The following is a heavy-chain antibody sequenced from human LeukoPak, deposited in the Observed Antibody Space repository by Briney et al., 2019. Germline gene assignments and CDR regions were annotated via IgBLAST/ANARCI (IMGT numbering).Heavy chain of an antibody. V-gene: IGHV3-23*01. CDR2: ISGIGGST. CDR1: GFTFSSYA. CDR3: AKDPYDYVWGSYRPAYFDY. J-gene: IGHJ4*02. Sequence: GGSLRLSCAASGFTFSSYAMSWVRQATGKGLEWVSAISGIGGSTYYADSVKGRFTISRDNSKNTLYLQMNSLRAEDTAVYYCAKDPYDYVWGSYRPAYFDYWGQGTLFTVSS. D-gene: IGHD3-16*02.